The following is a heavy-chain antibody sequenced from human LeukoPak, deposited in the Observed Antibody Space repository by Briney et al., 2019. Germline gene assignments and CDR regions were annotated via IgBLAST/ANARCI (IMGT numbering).Heavy chain of an antibody. Sequence: SETLSLTCTVSGGSISSYYWGWIRQPPGKGLEWIGSIYHSGSTYYNPSLKSRVTISVDTSKNQFSLKLSSVTAADTPVYYCARVTYFYYYYYMDVWGKGTTVTVSS. CDR1: GGSISSYY. D-gene: IGHD1-14*01. V-gene: IGHV4-38-2*02. CDR3: ARVTYFYYYYYMDV. J-gene: IGHJ6*03. CDR2: IYHSGST.